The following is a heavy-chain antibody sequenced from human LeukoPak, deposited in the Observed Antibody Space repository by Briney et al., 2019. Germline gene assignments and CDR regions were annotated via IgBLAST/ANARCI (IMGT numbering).Heavy chain of an antibody. V-gene: IGHV3-23*01. J-gene: IGHJ4*02. Sequence: GRPLRLSCAASGLTFSSYALAWVRQAPGKGLEWVSAISGSGGTTYYADSVKGHFSISRDNSKNTLYLQMNSLRAEDTAVYYCAKNFYGDYNFFFDYWGQGTLVTVSS. D-gene: IGHD4-17*01. CDR2: ISGSGGTT. CDR1: GLTFSSYA. CDR3: AKNFYGDYNFFFDY.